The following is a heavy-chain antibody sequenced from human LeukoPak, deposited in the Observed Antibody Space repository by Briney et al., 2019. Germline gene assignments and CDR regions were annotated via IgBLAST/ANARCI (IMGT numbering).Heavy chain of an antibody. J-gene: IGHJ4*02. CDR1: GYSISSGYY. D-gene: IGHD4-17*01. CDR2: TYHSGST. V-gene: IGHV4-38-2*02. Sequence: SETLSLTCTVSGYSISSGYYWGWIRQPPGKGLEWIGSTYHSGSTYYNPSLKSRVTISVDTSKNQFSLKLSSVTAADTAVYYCARVGGYGDYVLDYWGQGTLVTVSS. CDR3: ARVGGYGDYVLDY.